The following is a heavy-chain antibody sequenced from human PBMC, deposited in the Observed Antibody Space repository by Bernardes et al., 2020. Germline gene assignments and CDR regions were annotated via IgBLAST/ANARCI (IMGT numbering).Heavy chain of an antibody. CDR3: AKGPLGLDYMDV. V-gene: IGHV3-23*01. Sequence: GSLSLSCAASGFTLTACVMRWVRQAPGKGLEWVSSISGSGGQTHYTDSVKGRFTISRDIFKSTLYLEMNSLRAEDTAVYFCAKGPLGLDYMDVWGKGTTVTVSS. CDR1: GFTLTACV. J-gene: IGHJ6*03. CDR2: ISGSGGQT.